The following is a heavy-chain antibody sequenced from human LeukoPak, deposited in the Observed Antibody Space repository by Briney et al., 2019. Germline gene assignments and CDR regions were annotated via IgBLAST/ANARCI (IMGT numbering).Heavy chain of an antibody. V-gene: IGHV1-18*01. CDR3: AREVLGGLLRDLTGFDP. Sequence: ASVKVSCKASGYTFTSYGISWVRQAPGQGLEWMGWISAYNGNTNYAQKLQGRVTMTTDTSTSTAYMELRSLRSDDTAVYYCAREVLGGLLRDLTGFDPWGQGTLVTVSS. D-gene: IGHD2-15*01. J-gene: IGHJ5*02. CDR2: ISAYNGNT. CDR1: GYTFTSYG.